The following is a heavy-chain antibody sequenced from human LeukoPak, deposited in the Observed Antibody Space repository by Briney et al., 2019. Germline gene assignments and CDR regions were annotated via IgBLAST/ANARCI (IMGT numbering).Heavy chain of an antibody. V-gene: IGHV3-33*06. D-gene: IGHD3-10*01. J-gene: IGHJ4*02. CDR1: GFTFSTYG. CDR3: AKHAYGSGKQAIDY. Sequence: GGSLRLSCAASGFTFSTYGMHWVRQAPGKGLEWVAVIWYDGSNKYYADSVKGRFTISRDNSKNTLYLQMNSLRAEDTAVYYCAKHAYGSGKQAIDYWGQGTLVTVSS. CDR2: IWYDGSNK.